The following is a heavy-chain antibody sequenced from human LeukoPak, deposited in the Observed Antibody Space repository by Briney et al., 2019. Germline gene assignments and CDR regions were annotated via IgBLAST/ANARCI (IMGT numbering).Heavy chain of an antibody. J-gene: IGHJ6*02. CDR1: GFTFSNYA. V-gene: IGHV3-74*01. CDR3: ASDSPYYGMDV. CDR2: INSDGSAT. Sequence: GGSLRLSCTASGFTFSNYAMTWVRQVPGKGLLWVSRINSDGSATIYADSVRGRFTISRDNAKNTLYLQMSGLRVDDTAVYHCASDSPYYGMDVWGQGTTVTVSS.